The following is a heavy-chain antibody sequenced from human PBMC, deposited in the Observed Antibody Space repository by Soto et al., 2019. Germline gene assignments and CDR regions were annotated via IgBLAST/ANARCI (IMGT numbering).Heavy chain of an antibody. Sequence: ASVKVSCKASGYTFTSYGINWVRQAPGQGLEWMGWIGVSNGNTNYAQKLQGRVTVTTDTSTSTAYMDLRSLRSDDTAVYYCARGGGGGTYFDYYYGLDVWGQGTTVTVSS. J-gene: IGHJ6*02. V-gene: IGHV1-18*04. CDR3: ARGGGGGTYFDYYYGLDV. D-gene: IGHD1-26*01. CDR2: IGVSNGNT. CDR1: GYTFTSYG.